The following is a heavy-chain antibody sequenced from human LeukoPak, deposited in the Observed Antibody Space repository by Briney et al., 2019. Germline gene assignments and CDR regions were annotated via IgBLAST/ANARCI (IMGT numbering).Heavy chain of an antibody. CDR1: GFTFSSYA. CDR2: FSGSGGST. J-gene: IGHJ6*02. CDR3: ARAPGDSSGYNPYGMDV. Sequence: GGSLRLSCAASGFTFSSYAMSWVRQAPGKGLEWVSAFSGSGGSTYYADSVKGRFTISRDNTKNSLYLQMNSLRAEDTAVYYCARAPGDSSGYNPYGMDVWGQGTTVTVSS. V-gene: IGHV3-23*01. D-gene: IGHD3-22*01.